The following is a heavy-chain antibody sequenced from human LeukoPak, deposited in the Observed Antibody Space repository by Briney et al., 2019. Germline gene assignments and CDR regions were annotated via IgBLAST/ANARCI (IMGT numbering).Heavy chain of an antibody. J-gene: IGHJ5*01. CDR2: FHYDGSEK. CDR1: PLSFTSFA. D-gene: IGHD2-2*02. V-gene: IGHV3-30*02. CDR3: AKDCCSSTSRYRGFDS. Sequence: GGSLRLSCASSPLSFTSFARHWVRQAPGKGLEWVAFFHYDGSEKYYADSVKGRFTISRDNSKNTLYLQMNSLRPEDTAVYYCAKDCCSSTSRYRGFDSWGQGTLVAVSS.